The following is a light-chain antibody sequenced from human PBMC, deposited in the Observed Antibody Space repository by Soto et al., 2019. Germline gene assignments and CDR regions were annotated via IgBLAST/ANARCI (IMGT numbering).Light chain of an antibody. V-gene: IGKV1-39*01. CDR3: QQSHSTPLT. J-gene: IGKJ4*01. CDR1: QNIDTY. Sequence: DIQLTQSPSSLSASVGDRVTITCRTSQNIDTYLNWYHQKPGEAPKLLIYAASSLQHGVPVRFSGRGSGTGFTLTISGLHPEDFGTYYCQQSHSTPLTFVGGTKVEVQ. CDR2: AAS.